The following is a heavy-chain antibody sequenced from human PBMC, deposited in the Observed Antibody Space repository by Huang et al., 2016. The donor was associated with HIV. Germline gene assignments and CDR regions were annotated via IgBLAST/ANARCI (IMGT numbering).Heavy chain of an antibody. V-gene: IGHV4-39*01. Sequence: QLLLQESGPGLVKPSEALALTCAVSGGSIRSSDYHWGWIRQPPGKGLEWIGSIYYTGSTHYCPSPKMRVTIAVDTSKNLFFLNLTAMTAADTAVYYWARHREGPVAYYSGWGSHLNYMDVWGRGRTVVVSS. D-gene: IGHD3-10*01. J-gene: IGHJ6*03. CDR3: ARHREGPVAYYSGWGSHLNYMDV. CDR1: GGSIRSSDYH. CDR2: IYYTGST.